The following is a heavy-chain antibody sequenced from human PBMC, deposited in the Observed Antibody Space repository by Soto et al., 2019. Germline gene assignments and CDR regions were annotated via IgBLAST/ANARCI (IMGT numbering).Heavy chain of an antibody. V-gene: IGHV1-69*13. CDR2: IIPIFGTA. CDR3: ASALIAARGGMYYYGMDV. CDR1: GGTFSSYA. Sequence: ASVKVSFKASGGTFSSYAISWVRQAPGQGLEWMGGIIPIFGTANYAQKFQGRVTITADESTSTAYMELSSLRSEDTAVYYCASALIAARGGMYYYGMDVWGQGTTVTVSS. J-gene: IGHJ6*02. D-gene: IGHD6-6*01.